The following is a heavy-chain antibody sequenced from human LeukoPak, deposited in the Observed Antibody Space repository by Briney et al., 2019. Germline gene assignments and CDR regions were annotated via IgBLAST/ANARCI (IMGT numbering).Heavy chain of an antibody. CDR2: ICSSSSYI. CDR1: GFTFSSYS. J-gene: IGHJ4*02. V-gene: IGHV3-21*01. Sequence: GGSLRLSCAASGFTFSSYSMNWVRQAPGKGLEWVSSICSSSSYIYYADSVKGRFTISRDNAKNSLYLQMNSLRAEDTAVYYSASSPNYDILTGYPRDYWGQGTLVTVSS. D-gene: IGHD3-9*01. CDR3: ASSPNYDILTGYPRDY.